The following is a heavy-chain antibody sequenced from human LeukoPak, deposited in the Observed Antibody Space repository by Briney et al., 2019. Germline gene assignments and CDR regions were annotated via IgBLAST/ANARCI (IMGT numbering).Heavy chain of an antibody. V-gene: IGHV1-18*01. D-gene: IGHD2-2*01. J-gene: IGHJ5*02. CDR1: GYTFTSYG. CDR2: ISAYNGNT. CDR3: ARVVPAAIRNWFDP. Sequence: ASVKVSCKASGYTFTSYGISWVRQAPGQGLEWMGWISAYNGNTNYAQKLQGRVTMTTDTSTGTAYMELRSLRSDDTAVYYCARVVPAAIRNWFDPWGQGTLVTVSS.